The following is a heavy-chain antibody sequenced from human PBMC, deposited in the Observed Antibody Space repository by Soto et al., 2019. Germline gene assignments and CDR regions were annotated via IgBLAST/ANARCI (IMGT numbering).Heavy chain of an antibody. CDR1: GASIPNYY. CDR3: ARGAHWSFDL. CDR2: IFSAGTT. V-gene: IGHV4-59*01. J-gene: IGHJ2*01. Sequence: SETLSLTCTVTGASIPNYYWTWIRQPPGKALEWIGYIFSAGTTHYSPSLKSRLTMSLDTSENQFSLRLTSVTAADTAVYYCARGAHWSFDLWGRGTLVTVSS.